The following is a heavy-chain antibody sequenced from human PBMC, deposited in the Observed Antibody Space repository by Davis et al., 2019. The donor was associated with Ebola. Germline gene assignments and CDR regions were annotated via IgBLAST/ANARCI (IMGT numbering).Heavy chain of an antibody. V-gene: IGHV4-59*01. CDR1: GGSISSYY. Sequence: MPSETLSLTCTVSGGSISSYYWSWIRQTPGKGLEWIGYLDYSGSTKYNPSLNSRVTISVDTSQNQFSLNLTSVTAADTGFYYCARGHYYYAMDVWGQGTTVTVSS. J-gene: IGHJ6*02. CDR3: ARGHYYYAMDV. CDR2: LDYSGST.